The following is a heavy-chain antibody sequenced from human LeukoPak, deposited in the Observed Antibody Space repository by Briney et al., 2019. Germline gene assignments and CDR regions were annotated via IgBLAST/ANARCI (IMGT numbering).Heavy chain of an antibody. CDR3: ARLGYDILTGPLGLDY. CDR1: GFTVSSNY. V-gene: IGHV3-66*01. J-gene: IGHJ4*02. D-gene: IGHD3-9*01. CDR2: IYSGGST. Sequence: GGSLRLSCAASGFTVSSNYMSWVRQAPGKGLEWVSVIYSGGSTYYADSVKGRFTISRDNSKNTLYLQMNSLRAEDTAVYYCARLGYDILTGPLGLDYWGQGTLVTVSS.